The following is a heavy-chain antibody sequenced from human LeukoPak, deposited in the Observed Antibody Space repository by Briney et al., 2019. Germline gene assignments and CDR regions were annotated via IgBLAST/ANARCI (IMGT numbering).Heavy chain of an antibody. J-gene: IGHJ4*02. Sequence: SVKVSCKASGGTFSSYAISWVRQAPGEGLEWMGRIIPIFGIANYAQKFQGRVTITADKSTSTAYIELSSLRSEDTAVYYWARDPHATMIVLDWGQGTLVTVSS. CDR3: ARDPHATMIVLD. V-gene: IGHV1-69*04. CDR2: IIPIFGIA. D-gene: IGHD3-22*01. CDR1: GGTFSSYA.